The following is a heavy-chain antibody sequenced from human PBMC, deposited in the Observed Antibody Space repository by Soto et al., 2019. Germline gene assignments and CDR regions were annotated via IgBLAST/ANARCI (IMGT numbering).Heavy chain of an antibody. CDR2: ISGSGVST. Sequence: GRSLRLSCAASGFTFSSYAMSWIRQAQGKGLEWVSAISGSGVSTYYADSVKGRFTISRDNSKNTLYLQMNSLRAEDTAVYYCAKSPGMYYYDSSGYYHYDYWGQGTLVTV. D-gene: IGHD3-22*01. V-gene: IGHV3-23*01. J-gene: IGHJ4*02. CDR1: GFTFSSYA. CDR3: AKSPGMYYYDSSGYYHYDY.